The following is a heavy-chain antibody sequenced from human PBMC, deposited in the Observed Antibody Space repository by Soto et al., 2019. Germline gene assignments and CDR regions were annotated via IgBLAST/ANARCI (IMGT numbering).Heavy chain of an antibody. CDR2: IIPILGIA. CDR3: ARGGPHILTGYDY. Sequence: ASVKVSCKASGGTFSSYTISWVRQAPGQGLEWMGRIIPILGIANYAQKFQGRVTITADKSTSTAYMELSSLRFEDTAVYYCARGGPHILTGYDYWGQGTLVTVSS. J-gene: IGHJ4*02. D-gene: IGHD3-9*01. V-gene: IGHV1-69*02. CDR1: GGTFSSYT.